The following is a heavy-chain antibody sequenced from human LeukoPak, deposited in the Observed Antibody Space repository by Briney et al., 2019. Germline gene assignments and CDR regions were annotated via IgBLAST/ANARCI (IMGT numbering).Heavy chain of an antibody. Sequence: GASVKVSCKASGYTFTSYDINWVRQAPGQGLEWMGGIIPIFGTANYAQKFQGRVTITADESTSTAYMELSSLRSEDTAVYYGASGGANDFDYWGQGTLVTVSS. CDR2: IIPIFGTA. D-gene: IGHD3-10*01. CDR1: GYTFTSYD. J-gene: IGHJ4*02. CDR3: ASGGANDFDY. V-gene: IGHV1-69*13.